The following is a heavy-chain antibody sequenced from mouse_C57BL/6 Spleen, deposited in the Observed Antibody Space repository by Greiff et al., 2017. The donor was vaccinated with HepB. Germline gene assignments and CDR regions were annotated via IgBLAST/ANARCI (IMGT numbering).Heavy chain of an antibody. V-gene: IGHV1-69*01. J-gene: IGHJ2*01. CDR2: IDPSDSYT. D-gene: IGHD4-1*01. Sequence: QVQLQQSGAELVMPGASVKLSCKASGYTFTSYWMHWVKQRPGQGLEWIGEIDPSDSYTNYNQKFKGKSTLTVDKSSSTAYMQLSSLTSEDSAVYYCARRVLTGTNDYWGQGTTLTVSS. CDR1: GYTFTSYW. CDR3: ARRVLTGTNDY.